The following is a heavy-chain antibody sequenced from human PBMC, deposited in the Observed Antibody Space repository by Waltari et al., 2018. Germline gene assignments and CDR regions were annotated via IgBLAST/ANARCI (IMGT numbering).Heavy chain of an antibody. D-gene: IGHD3-10*01. CDR2: INPNVGST. J-gene: IGHJ4*02. CDR1: GYTFINYY. V-gene: IGHV1-46*01. Sequence: QVQLVQSGAEVKKPGASVKVSCQTSGYTFINYYLHWVRQAPGQGHEWVGIINPNVGSTSYAQKFQGRVILTRDTSTGTVYMELSSLGSDDAAVYYCAREFRGPRVVDYWGQGTLVTVSS. CDR3: AREFRGPRVVDY.